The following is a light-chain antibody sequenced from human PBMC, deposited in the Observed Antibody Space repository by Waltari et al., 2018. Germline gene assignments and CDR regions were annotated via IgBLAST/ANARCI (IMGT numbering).Light chain of an antibody. Sequence: DIQLTQSPSFLSASVGDRVTITCRASQGISSYLAWYQQKPGRAPKLLIYAASTLQSGVPSRFSGSGSGTEFTFTISSLQTEDFATYYCQHLNNYPLSFGGGTKVEIK. CDR3: QHLNNYPLS. CDR2: AAS. J-gene: IGKJ4*01. CDR1: QGISSY. V-gene: IGKV1-9*01.